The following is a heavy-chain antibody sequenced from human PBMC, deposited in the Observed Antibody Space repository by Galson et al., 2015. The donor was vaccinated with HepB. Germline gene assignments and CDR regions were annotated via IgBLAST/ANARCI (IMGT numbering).Heavy chain of an antibody. Sequence: ETLSLTCSVSDDSVSRGSYYWGWIRQPPGKGLEWIGTIYYSGSTYYNPSLKSRITISVDTSKKQFSLRLTSVTAADTAVYFRARHAALGFGAHQFEYWGQGILVTVSS. V-gene: IGHV4-39*01. CDR3: ARHAALGFGAHQFEY. CDR1: DDSVSRGSYY. J-gene: IGHJ4*02. D-gene: IGHD3-10*01. CDR2: IYYSGST.